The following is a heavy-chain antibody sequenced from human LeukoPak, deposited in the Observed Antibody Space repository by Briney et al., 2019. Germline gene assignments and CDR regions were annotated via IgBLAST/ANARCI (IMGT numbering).Heavy chain of an antibody. V-gene: IGHV4-39*07. CDR2: INHSGGT. CDR1: GGSISSGSYY. D-gene: IGHD3-16*01. Sequence: SETLSLTCTVSGGSISSGSYYWGWIRQPPGKGLEWIGEINHSGGTNYNPSLKSRVIISVDTSKNQFSLKLSSVTAADTAVYYCARGGGYYYYMDVWDKGTTVTISS. CDR3: ARGGGYYYYMDV. J-gene: IGHJ6*03.